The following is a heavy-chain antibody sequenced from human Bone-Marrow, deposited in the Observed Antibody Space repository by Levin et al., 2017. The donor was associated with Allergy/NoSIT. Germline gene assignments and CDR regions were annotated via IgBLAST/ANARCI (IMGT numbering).Heavy chain of an antibody. J-gene: IGHJ6*02. D-gene: IGHD5-12*01. Sequence: PGGSLRLSCAASTFTLSSHSMNWVRQAPGKGLEWISYISSTSTSIYYANSVRGRFTISRDNGKNSLYLQMNSLRDEDTAVYYCARDGDIVTTSSDYYYHGMDVWGQGTTVTVSS. CDR2: ISSTSTSI. V-gene: IGHV3-48*02. CDR1: TFTLSSHS. CDR3: ARDGDIVTTSSDYYYHGMDV.